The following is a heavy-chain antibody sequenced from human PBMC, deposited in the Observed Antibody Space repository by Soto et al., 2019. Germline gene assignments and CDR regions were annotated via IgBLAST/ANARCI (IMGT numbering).Heavy chain of an antibody. CDR2: IYYSGST. Sequence: SETLSLTCTVSGGSISRSTYYWVWIRQPPGKGLEWIGSIYYSGSTYYRPSLKSRVTISVDTSKNQFSLKLSSVTAADTAVYYCARQVPAAIRLGWFDPWGQGTLVTVSS. J-gene: IGHJ5*02. V-gene: IGHV4-39*01. D-gene: IGHD2-2*02. CDR1: GGSISRSTYY. CDR3: ARQVPAAIRLGWFDP.